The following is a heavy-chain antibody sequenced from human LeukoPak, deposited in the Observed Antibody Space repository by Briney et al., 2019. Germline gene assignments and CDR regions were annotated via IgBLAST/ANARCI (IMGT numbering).Heavy chain of an antibody. CDR1: GFTVSSNY. Sequence: GGSLRLSCAASGFTVSSNYMSWVRQAPGKGLEWVSVIYSGGSTYYADSVKGRFTISRDNSKNTLYLQMNSLRAEDTAVYYCAKWGLLGHYGIDYFDYWGQGTLVTVSS. D-gene: IGHD4-17*01. CDR2: IYSGGST. V-gene: IGHV3-53*01. CDR3: AKWGLLGHYGIDYFDY. J-gene: IGHJ4*02.